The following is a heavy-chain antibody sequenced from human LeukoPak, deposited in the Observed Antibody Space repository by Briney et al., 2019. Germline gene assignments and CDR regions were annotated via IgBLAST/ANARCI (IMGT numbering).Heavy chain of an antibody. CDR2: IHYTGST. Sequence: SETLSLTCTVSGGSISSRGYYWSWIRQLPGKGLEWIGYIHYTGSTYYNPSLKSRVTISVDTSNSQFSLRLSSVTAADTAVYYCARRTVNRFDPWGQGTLVTVSS. CDR3: ARRTVNRFDP. V-gene: IGHV4-31*03. CDR1: GGSISSRGYY. D-gene: IGHD4-17*01. J-gene: IGHJ5*02.